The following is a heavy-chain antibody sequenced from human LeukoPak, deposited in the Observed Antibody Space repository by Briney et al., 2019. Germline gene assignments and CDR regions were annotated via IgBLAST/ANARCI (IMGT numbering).Heavy chain of an antibody. CDR1: GYTFTGYY. Sequence: GASVKVSCKASGYTFTGYYMHWVRQAPGQGLEWMGWINPNSGGTNYAQKFQGRVTMTRDTSISTAYMELRSLRSDDTAVYYCARWRGEGVYCSSTSCYFEDDGMDVWGQGTTVTVSS. CDR3: ARWRGEGVYCSSTSCYFEDDGMDV. V-gene: IGHV1-2*02. J-gene: IGHJ6*02. CDR2: INPNSGGT. D-gene: IGHD2-2*01.